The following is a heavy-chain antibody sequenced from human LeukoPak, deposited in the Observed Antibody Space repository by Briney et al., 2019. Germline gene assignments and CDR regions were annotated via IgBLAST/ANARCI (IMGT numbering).Heavy chain of an antibody. Sequence: GAPVKVSCKASGYTFTTYYMHWVRQAPGQGLEWMAMINPSGGSTNYAQKFQGRVTMTRDTSTSTAYMELSSLRSGDTALYYCARGGSEQLSPPFDSWGQGTLVTVSS. CDR2: INPSGGST. CDR1: GYTFTTYY. D-gene: IGHD3-10*01. CDR3: ARGGSEQLSPPFDS. V-gene: IGHV1-46*01. J-gene: IGHJ4*02.